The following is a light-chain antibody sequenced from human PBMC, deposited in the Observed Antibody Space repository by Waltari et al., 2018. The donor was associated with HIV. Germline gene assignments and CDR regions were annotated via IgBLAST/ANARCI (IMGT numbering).Light chain of an antibody. J-gene: IGLJ3*02. CDR1: SSDVGGYNY. Sequence: QSALTQPRSVSGSPGQSVTISCTGTSSDVGGYNYVSWYQQHPGKAPTLMIYEVSKGPSGVPDRFSGSKSGNTASLTISGLQDEDEADYYCCSYAGSYVWVFGGGTKLTVV. CDR2: EVS. V-gene: IGLV2-11*01. CDR3: CSYAGSYVWV.